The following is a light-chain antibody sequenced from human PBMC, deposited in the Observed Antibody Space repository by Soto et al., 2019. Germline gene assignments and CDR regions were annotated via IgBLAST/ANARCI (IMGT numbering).Light chain of an antibody. J-gene: IGLJ1*01. CDR3: SSYTNTRTYV. CDR2: EVN. V-gene: IGLV2-14*01. Sequence: QSVLIQPASVSGSPGQSITISCNGTSSDVGDYNYVSWYQQHPDRVPKLIIFEVNNRPSGVSNRFSGSKSGITASLTISGLQAEDEADYYCSSYTNTRTYVFGTGTKLTVL. CDR1: SSDVGDYNY.